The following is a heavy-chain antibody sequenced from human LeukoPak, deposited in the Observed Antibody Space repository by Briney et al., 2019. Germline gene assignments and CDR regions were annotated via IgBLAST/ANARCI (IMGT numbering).Heavy chain of an antibody. CDR3: ARGGFFGSGSLSDS. Sequence: PSETLSLTCTVSGGSISSYYWSWIRQPAGKGLEWIGRIYASGNTNYNPSLKSRVTMSVDTSKNQFSLKLSSVTAADTAVYYCARGGFFGSGSLSDSWGQGTLVTVSS. CDR2: IYASGNT. CDR1: GGSISSYY. D-gene: IGHD3-10*01. J-gene: IGHJ4*02. V-gene: IGHV4-4*07.